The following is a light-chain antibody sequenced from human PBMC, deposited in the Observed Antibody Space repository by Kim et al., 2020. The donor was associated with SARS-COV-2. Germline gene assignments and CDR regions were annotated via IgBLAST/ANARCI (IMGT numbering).Light chain of an antibody. J-gene: IGKJ2*01. V-gene: IGKV1-NL1*01. CDR2: AAS. Sequence: LSASVGDRVTITCRASQGISNSLAWYQQKPGKAPKLLLYAASRLESGVPSRFSGSGYGTDYTLTISSPQPEDSATYYCQQYHSTPTFGQGTKLEIK. CDR3: QQYHSTPT. CDR1: QGISNS.